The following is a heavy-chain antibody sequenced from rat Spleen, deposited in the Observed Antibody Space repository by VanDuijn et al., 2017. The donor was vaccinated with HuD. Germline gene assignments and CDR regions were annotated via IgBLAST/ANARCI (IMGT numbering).Heavy chain of an antibody. CDR3: ARGYYVAFAY. J-gene: IGHJ3*01. V-gene: IGHV3-3*01. CDR2: INSAGNT. D-gene: IGHD1-12*01. CDR1: GYSITTAYR. Sequence: EVQLQESGPGLVKPSQSLSLTCSVTGYSITTAYRWNWIRKSPGSKLEWMGHINSAGNTNYNPSLKSRISITRDTSKNQFFLQVDSVTTEDTATYYCARGYYVAFAYWGQGTLVTLSS.